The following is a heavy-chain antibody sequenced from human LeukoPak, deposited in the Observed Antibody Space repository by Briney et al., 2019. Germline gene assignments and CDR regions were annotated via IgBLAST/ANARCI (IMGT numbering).Heavy chain of an antibody. D-gene: IGHD2-15*01. Sequence: GGSLRLSCAASGFTFSSYTMNWVRQAPGKGLGWVSSISSSSSYIYYADSVKGRFTISRDNAKNSLYLQMSTLRAEDTAVYYCARVRCSGGSCYSSDYWGQGTLVTVSS. CDR2: ISSSSSYI. CDR3: ARVRCSGGSCYSSDY. CDR1: GFTFSSYT. V-gene: IGHV3-21*01. J-gene: IGHJ4*02.